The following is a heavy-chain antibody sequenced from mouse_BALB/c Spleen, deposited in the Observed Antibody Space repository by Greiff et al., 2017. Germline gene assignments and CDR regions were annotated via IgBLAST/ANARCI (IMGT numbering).Heavy chain of an antibody. J-gene: IGHJ3*01. CDR2: IDPSDSYT. CDR3: ARRDYGSIPWFAY. V-gene: IGHV1-69*02. D-gene: IGHD1-1*01. Sequence: VQLQQPGAELVKPGASVKLSCKASGYTFTSYWMHWVKQRPGQGLEWIGEIDPSDSYTNYNQKFKGKATLTVDKSSSTAYMQLSSLTSEDSAVYYCARRDYGSIPWFAYWGQGTLVTVSA. CDR1: GYTFTSYW.